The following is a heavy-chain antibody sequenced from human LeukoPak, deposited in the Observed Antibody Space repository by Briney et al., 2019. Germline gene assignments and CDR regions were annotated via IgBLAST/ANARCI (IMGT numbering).Heavy chain of an antibody. CDR1: GYTFTKYL. J-gene: IGHJ5*02. Sequence: ASVKVSCKTSGYTFTKYLIHWVRQAPGQGLEWVGTINPNGEATNYAPRLQGSLTLTQDTSTSTFYMELRGLTPDDTAVYFCARPLFCAFDNCGYWLDPWGPGTLDTVSS. D-gene: IGHD1-20*01. CDR3: ARPLFCAFDNCGYWLDP. V-gene: IGHV1-46*01. CDR2: INPNGEAT.